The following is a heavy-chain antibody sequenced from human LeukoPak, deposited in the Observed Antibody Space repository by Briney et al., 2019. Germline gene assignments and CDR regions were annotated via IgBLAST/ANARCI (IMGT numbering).Heavy chain of an antibody. Sequence: GGSLRLSCAASGFTFDDYAMHWVRQAPGKGLEWVSGISWKGGSIGHADSVKGRFTISRDNAKNSLYLQMNSLRAEDTAFYYCAKDIGVQGAYYFDSWGQGALVTVTS. J-gene: IGHJ4*02. CDR3: AKDIGVQGAYYFDS. D-gene: IGHD3-10*01. CDR2: ISWKGGSI. CDR1: GFTFDDYA. V-gene: IGHV3-9*01.